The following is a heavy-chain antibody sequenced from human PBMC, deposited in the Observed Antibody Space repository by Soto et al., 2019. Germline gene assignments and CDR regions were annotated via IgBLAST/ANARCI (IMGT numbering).Heavy chain of an antibody. J-gene: IGHJ4*02. Sequence: QVQLQESGPGLVMPSQILSLTCTVSGGSVSSGGYYWSWIRQHPGKGLEWIGYIYYSGSTYYNPSLKSRVTISVDTSKNQFSLKLSSVTAADTAVYYCARARVVAATDTVTYYFDYWGQGTLVTVSS. CDR3: ARARVVAATDTVTYYFDY. CDR2: IYYSGST. CDR1: GGSVSSGGYY. V-gene: IGHV4-31*03. D-gene: IGHD2-15*01.